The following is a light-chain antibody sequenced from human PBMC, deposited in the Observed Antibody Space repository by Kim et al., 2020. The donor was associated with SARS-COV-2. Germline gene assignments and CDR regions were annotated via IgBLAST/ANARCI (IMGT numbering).Light chain of an antibody. CDR2: GKT. CDR3: NSRDSSGNHWV. J-gene: IGLJ3*02. V-gene: IGLV3-19*01. CDR1: SLRSDY. Sequence: WGQTVRITCQGDSLRSDYASWYQQKPGQAPVLVIYGKTNRPSGIPDRFSGSSSGNTASLTITGAQAEDEADYYCNSRDSSGNHWVFGGGTQLTVL.